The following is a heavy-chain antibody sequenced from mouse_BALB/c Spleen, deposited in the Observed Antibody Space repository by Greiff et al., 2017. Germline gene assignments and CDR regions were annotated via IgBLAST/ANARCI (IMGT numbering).Heavy chain of an antibody. J-gene: IGHJ2*01. V-gene: IGHV1-69*02. Sequence: QVQLKQPGAELVRPGASVKLSCKASGYTFTSYWINWVKQRPGQGLEWIGNIYPSDSYTNYNQKFKDKATLTVDKSSSTAYMQLSSPTSEDSAVYYCTRYYGSSYFDYWGQGTTLTVSS. CDR3: TRYYGSSYFDY. D-gene: IGHD1-1*01. CDR1: GYTFTSYW. CDR2: IYPSDSYT.